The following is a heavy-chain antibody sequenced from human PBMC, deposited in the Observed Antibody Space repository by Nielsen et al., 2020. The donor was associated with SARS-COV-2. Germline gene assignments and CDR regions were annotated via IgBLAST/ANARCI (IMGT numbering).Heavy chain of an antibody. V-gene: IGHV3-7*03. CDR3: AKDDVVRGDAYDI. Sequence: GESLKISCAASGFTFSSYWMSWVRQAPGKGLEWVANIKEDGSEKYYMDSVKGRFTISRDNAKNSLYLQMNSLRAEDTAIYFCAKDDVVRGDAYDIWGQGTVVTVSS. CDR2: IKEDGSEK. J-gene: IGHJ3*02. CDR1: GFTFSSYW. D-gene: IGHD3-10*01.